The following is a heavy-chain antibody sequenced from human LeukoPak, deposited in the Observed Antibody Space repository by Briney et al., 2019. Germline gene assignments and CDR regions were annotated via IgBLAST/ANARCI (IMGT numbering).Heavy chain of an antibody. J-gene: IGHJ4*02. CDR3: ARNGWQQPFDY. Sequence: GASVKVSCKASGYTFTSYAMHWVRQAPGQRLEWMGWINAGNGNTKYSQKFQGRVTITRDTSASTAYMELSSLRSEDTAVYCCARNGWQQPFDYWGQGTLVTVSS. CDR2: INAGNGNT. CDR1: GYTFTSYA. D-gene: IGHD6-13*01. V-gene: IGHV1-3*01.